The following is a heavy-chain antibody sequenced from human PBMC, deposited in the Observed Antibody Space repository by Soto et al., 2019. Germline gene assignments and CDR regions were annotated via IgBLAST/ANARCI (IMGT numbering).Heavy chain of an antibody. J-gene: IGHJ4*02. D-gene: IGHD5-18*01. CDR1: GGTFSSYA. CDR3: ARSPRAAMAERFDY. V-gene: IGHV1-69*13. Sequence: GASVKVSCKASGGTFSSYAISWVRQAPGQGLEWMGGIIPIFGTANYAQKFQGRVTITADESTSTAYMELSSLRSEDTAVYYCARSPRAAMAERFDYWGQGTLVTVSS. CDR2: IIPIFGTA.